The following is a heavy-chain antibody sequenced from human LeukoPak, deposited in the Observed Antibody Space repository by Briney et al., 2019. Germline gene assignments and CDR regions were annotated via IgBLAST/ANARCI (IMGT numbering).Heavy chain of an antibody. J-gene: IGHJ4*02. D-gene: IGHD2/OR15-2a*01. CDR2: ISNGGGTI. CDR3: ARDSAFYD. V-gene: IGHV3-48*01. CDR1: GFTFSSYD. Sequence: GGSLRLSCAASGFTFSSYDMNWVRQAPGKGLEWVSYISNGGGTIYYADSVKGRFTISRDNSKNTLYLQMNSLRAEDTAVYYCARDSAFYDWGQGTLVTVSS.